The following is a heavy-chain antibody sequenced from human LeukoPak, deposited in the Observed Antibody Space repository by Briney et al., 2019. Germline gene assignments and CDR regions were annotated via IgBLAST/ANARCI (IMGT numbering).Heavy chain of an antibody. Sequence: SETLSLTCTVSGGSISSSSYYWGWIRQPPGKGLEWIGSIYYSGSTYYNPSLKSRVTISVDTSKNQFSLKLSSVTAADTAVYYCARGNMCYDFWSGKDYFDYWGQGTLVTVSS. CDR1: GGSISSSSYY. D-gene: IGHD3-3*01. J-gene: IGHJ4*02. CDR3: ARGNMCYDFWSGKDYFDY. V-gene: IGHV4-39*07. CDR2: IYYSGST.